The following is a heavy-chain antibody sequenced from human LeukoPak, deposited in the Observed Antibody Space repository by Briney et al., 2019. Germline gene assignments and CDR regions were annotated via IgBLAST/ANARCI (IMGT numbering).Heavy chain of an antibody. Sequence: GGSLRLSCSASGFTFSSYAVHWVRQAPGKGLEYVSAISSNGGSTYYADSVKGRYTISRDNSKNTLYLQMSSLRAEDTAVYYCVKDGTVTTSSGYFDLWGRGTLVTVSS. V-gene: IGHV3-64D*09. CDR1: GFTFSSYA. J-gene: IGHJ2*01. CDR3: VKDGTVTTSSGYFDL. D-gene: IGHD4-17*01. CDR2: ISSNGGST.